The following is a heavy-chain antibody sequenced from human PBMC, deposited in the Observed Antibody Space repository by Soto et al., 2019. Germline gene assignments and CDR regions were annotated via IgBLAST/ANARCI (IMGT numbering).Heavy chain of an antibody. CDR3: AREFIVVVPAAIGWFDP. Sequence: ASVKVSGKASGYTFTSYGISSVRQAPGQRLEWMGWISAYNGNTNYAQKLQGRVTMTTDTSTSTAYMELRRLRSDDTAVYHCAREFIVVVPAAIGWFDPWGQGTLVPVSS. CDR2: ISAYNGNT. J-gene: IGHJ5*02. D-gene: IGHD2-2*02. CDR1: GYTFTSYG. V-gene: IGHV1-18*01.